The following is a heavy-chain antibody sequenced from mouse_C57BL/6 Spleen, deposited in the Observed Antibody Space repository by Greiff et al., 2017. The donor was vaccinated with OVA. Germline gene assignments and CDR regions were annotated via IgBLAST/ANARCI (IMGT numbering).Heavy chain of an antibody. Sequence: VQLQQSGAELARPGASVKLSCKASGYTFTSYGISWVKQRTGQGLEWIGEIYPRSGNTYYNEKFKGKATLTADKSSSTAYMELRSLTSEDSAVYFCASYYGSSYRYFDYWGQGTTLTVSS. J-gene: IGHJ2*01. CDR1: GYTFTSYG. V-gene: IGHV1-81*01. CDR2: IYPRSGNT. D-gene: IGHD1-1*01. CDR3: ASYYGSSYRYFDY.